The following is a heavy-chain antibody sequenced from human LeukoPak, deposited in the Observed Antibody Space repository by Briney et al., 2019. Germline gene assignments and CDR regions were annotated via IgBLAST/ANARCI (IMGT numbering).Heavy chain of an antibody. CDR3: ARLERSGPNY. V-gene: IGHV1-2*02. J-gene: IGHJ4*02. Sequence: ASVKVSCKASGYTFTGYYMHWVRQAPGQGLEWMGWINPNSGGTNYAQKFQGKVTMTSDTSISTAYMELTRLRSDDTAVYYCARLERSGPNYWGQGTLVTVSS. D-gene: IGHD6-19*01. CDR2: INPNSGGT. CDR1: GYTFTGYY.